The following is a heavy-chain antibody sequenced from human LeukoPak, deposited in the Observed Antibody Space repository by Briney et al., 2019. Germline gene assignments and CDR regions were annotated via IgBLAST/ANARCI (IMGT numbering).Heavy chain of an antibody. CDR1: RGTFSTYA. Sequence: ASVKVSCKASRGTFSTYAITWVRQAPGQGLEWMGGIIPIFGTAIYAQKFQGRVTMTEDTSTDTAYMELSSLRSEDTAVYYCATCIAAAGNYYYGMDVWGQGTTVTVSS. V-gene: IGHV1-69*06. D-gene: IGHD6-13*01. CDR2: IIPIFGTA. J-gene: IGHJ6*02. CDR3: ATCIAAAGNYYYGMDV.